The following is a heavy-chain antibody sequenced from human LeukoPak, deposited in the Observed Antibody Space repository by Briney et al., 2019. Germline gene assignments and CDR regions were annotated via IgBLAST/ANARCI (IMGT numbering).Heavy chain of an antibody. Sequence: GESLKISCKGSGYSFTSYWIGWVRQMPGKGLEWMGIIYPGDSDTRYSPSFQGQVTISADKSISTAYPQWSSLKASDTAMYYCARIRDSSGYYPDYWGQGTLVTVSS. D-gene: IGHD3-22*01. CDR2: IYPGDSDT. J-gene: IGHJ4*02. CDR3: ARIRDSSGYYPDY. CDR1: GYSFTSYW. V-gene: IGHV5-51*01.